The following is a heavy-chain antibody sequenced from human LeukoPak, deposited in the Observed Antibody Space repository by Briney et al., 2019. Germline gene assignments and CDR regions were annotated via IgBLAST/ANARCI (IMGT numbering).Heavy chain of an antibody. J-gene: IGHJ6*03. Sequence: AGGSMRLSCAGSGFTLSSYAMHWVRQAPGKGLECVSAPSSNGGSTYYANSVKGRFTISRDNSKNTLYLQMGSLRPEDMAVYYCARGSGSRIQDYYYMDVWGKGTTVTVSS. D-gene: IGHD1-26*01. CDR1: GFTLSSYA. V-gene: IGHV3-64*01. CDR2: PSSNGGST. CDR3: ARGSGSRIQDYYYMDV.